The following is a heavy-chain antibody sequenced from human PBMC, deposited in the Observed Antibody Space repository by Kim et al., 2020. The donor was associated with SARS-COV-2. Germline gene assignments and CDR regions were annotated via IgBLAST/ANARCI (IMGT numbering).Heavy chain of an antibody. D-gene: IGHD3-22*01. J-gene: IGHJ4*02. CDR3: ARAPVTLYDTRIFDY. Sequence: PSLKSRVTISVDTSKNQFSLKLSSVTAADTAVYYCARAPVTLYDTRIFDYWGQGTLVTVSS. V-gene: IGHV4-31*02.